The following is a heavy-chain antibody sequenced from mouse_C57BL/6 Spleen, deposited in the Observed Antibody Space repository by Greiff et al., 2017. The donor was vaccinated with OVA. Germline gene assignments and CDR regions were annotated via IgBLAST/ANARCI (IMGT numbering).Heavy chain of an antibody. Sequence: ESGPGLVKPSQSLSLTCSVTGYSITSGYYWNWIRQFPGNKLEWMGYISYDGSNNYNPSLKNRISITRDPSKNQFFLKLNSVTTEDTATYYCTRAIYYDYDMDFLNAMDYWGQGTSVTVSS. D-gene: IGHD2-4*01. J-gene: IGHJ4*01. CDR3: TRAIYYDYDMDFLNAMDY. CDR1: GYSITSGYY. CDR2: ISYDGSN. V-gene: IGHV3-6*01.